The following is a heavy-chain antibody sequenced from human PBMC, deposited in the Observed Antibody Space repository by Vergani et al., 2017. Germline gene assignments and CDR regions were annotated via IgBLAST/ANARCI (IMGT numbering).Heavy chain of an antibody. Sequence: EVQLLESGGGLVQPGGSLRLSCAASGFTFSSYAMSWVRQAPGKGLEWVSAISGSGGSTYYADSVKGRFTISRDNSKNTLYLQMNSRRAEDTAVYYCAKDGLSTYYDFWSGPRDFDYWGQGTLVTVSS. CDR1: GFTFSSYA. D-gene: IGHD3-3*01. CDR2: ISGSGGST. V-gene: IGHV3-23*01. CDR3: AKDGLSTYYDFWSGPRDFDY. J-gene: IGHJ4*02.